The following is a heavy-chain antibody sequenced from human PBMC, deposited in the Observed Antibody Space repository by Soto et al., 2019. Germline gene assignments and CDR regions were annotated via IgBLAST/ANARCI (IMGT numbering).Heavy chain of an antibody. V-gene: IGHV1-2*04. CDR1: GFTFSSYA. D-gene: IGHD5-18*01. CDR2: INPNSGGT. J-gene: IGHJ4*02. Sequence: GGSLRLSCAASGFTFSSYAMHWVRQAPGQGLEWMGWINPNSGGTNYAQKFQGWVTMTRDTSISTAYMGLSRLRSDDTAVYYCARDPSQIQLWLRPTYYFDYWGQGTLVTVSS. CDR3: ARDPSQIQLWLRPTYYFDY.